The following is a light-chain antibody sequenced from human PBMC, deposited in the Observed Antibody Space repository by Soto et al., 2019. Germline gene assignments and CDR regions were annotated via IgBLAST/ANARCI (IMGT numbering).Light chain of an antibody. V-gene: IGKV1-8*01. Sequence: AIRMTQSPSALSASTGDRVTITCRASQGISSYLAWYQQKQGKAPKLLIYAASTLQSGVPSRFSVSGSGTDFTLTISCLQSEDFATYYCQQYYRYPYTFGQGTKLEIK. CDR3: QQYYRYPYT. J-gene: IGKJ2*01. CDR1: QGISSY. CDR2: AAS.